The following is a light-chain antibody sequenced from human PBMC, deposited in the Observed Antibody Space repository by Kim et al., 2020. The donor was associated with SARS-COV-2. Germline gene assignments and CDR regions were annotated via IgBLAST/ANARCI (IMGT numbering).Light chain of an antibody. CDR1: QSVSSF. V-gene: IGKV3-11*01. J-gene: IGKJ4*01. CDR2: GAS. Sequence: EIVLTQSPATLSLSPGERASLSCRASQSVSSFLAWYQQKPGQAPRLLIYGASNRATGIPARFSGSGSGTDFTLTISSLEPEDFALYYCQHRSNWPITFGGGTKVDSK. CDR3: QHRSNWPIT.